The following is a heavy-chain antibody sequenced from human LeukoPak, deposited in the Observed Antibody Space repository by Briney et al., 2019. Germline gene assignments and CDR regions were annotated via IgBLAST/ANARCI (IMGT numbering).Heavy chain of an antibody. CDR2: IKQDGSEK. D-gene: IGHD6-13*01. CDR3: AKVGDSWDFDY. Sequence: GGSLRLSCAASGFTFSSYWVSWVRQAPGKGLEWVANIKQDGSEKYYADSVKGRFTISRDNSKNTLFLQMNSLRGEDTAIYYCAKVGDSWDFDYWGQGTLVTVSS. CDR1: GFTFSSYW. V-gene: IGHV3-7*01. J-gene: IGHJ4*02.